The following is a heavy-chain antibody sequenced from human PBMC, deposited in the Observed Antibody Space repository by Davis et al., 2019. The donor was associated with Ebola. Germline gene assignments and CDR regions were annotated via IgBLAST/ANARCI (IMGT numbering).Heavy chain of an antibody. CDR1: GFTFSSYS. D-gene: IGHD4-17*01. V-gene: IGHV3-21*01. Sequence: GESLKISCAASGFTFSSYSMNWVRQAPGKGLEWVSSISSSSSYIYYADSVKGRFTISRDNAKNSLYLQMNSLRAEDTAVYYCARDRTVTGLFDYWGQGTLVTVSS. CDR2: ISSSSSYI. CDR3: ARDRTVTGLFDY. J-gene: IGHJ4*02.